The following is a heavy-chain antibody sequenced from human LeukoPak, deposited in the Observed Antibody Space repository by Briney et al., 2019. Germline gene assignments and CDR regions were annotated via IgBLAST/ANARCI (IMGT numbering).Heavy chain of an antibody. V-gene: IGHV4-59*01. J-gene: IGHJ4*02. CDR3: ARGVNSGYFDY. Sequence: SETLSLTCTVSGGSISSYYWSWIRQPPGKGLEWIGYIYYSGSTNYNPSLKSRVTISVDTSKNQFSLKLSSVTAADAAVYYCARGVNSGYFDYCGQGTLVTVSS. CDR2: IYYSGST. CDR1: GGSISSYY. D-gene: IGHD1-26*01.